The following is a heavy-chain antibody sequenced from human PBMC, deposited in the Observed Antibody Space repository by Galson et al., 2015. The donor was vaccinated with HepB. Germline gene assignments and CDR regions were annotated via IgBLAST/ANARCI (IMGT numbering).Heavy chain of an antibody. CDR3: VMGRPRAEYFQH. CDR1: GFTFSSYA. V-gene: IGHV3-30*04. CDR2: ISYDGSNK. Sequence: SLRLSCAASGFTFSSYAMHWVRQAPGKGLEWVAVISYDGSNKYYADSVKGRFTISRDNSKNTLYLQMNSLRAEDTAVYYCVMGRPRAEYFQHWGQSTLVTVSS. J-gene: IGHJ1*01.